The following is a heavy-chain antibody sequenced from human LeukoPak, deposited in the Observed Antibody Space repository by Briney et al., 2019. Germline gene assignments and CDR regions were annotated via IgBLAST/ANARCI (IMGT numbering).Heavy chain of an antibody. J-gene: IGHJ6*02. CDR2: IWYDGSNK. Sequence: GGSLRLSCAASGFTFSSYGMHWVRQAPGKGLEWVAVIWYDGSNKYYADSVKGRFTISRDNSKNTLYLQMNSLRAEDTAVYYCARVVVPAAILEYYYYGMDVWGQGTTVTVSS. CDR1: GFTFSSYG. D-gene: IGHD2-2*02. CDR3: ARVVVPAAILEYYYYGMDV. V-gene: IGHV3-33*01.